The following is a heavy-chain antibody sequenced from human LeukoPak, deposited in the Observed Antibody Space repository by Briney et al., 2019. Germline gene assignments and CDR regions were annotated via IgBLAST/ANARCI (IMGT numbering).Heavy chain of an antibody. V-gene: IGHV3-11*06. CDR3: ARDEVAAAGNDY. Sequence: PGGSLRLSCAASGFTFSDYYMSWIRQAPGKGLEWVSYISSSSSYTNYADSVEGRFTISRDNAKNSLYLQMNSLRAEDTAVYYCARDEVAAAGNDYWGQGTLVTVSS. CDR1: GFTFSDYY. J-gene: IGHJ4*02. D-gene: IGHD6-13*01. CDR2: ISSSSSYT.